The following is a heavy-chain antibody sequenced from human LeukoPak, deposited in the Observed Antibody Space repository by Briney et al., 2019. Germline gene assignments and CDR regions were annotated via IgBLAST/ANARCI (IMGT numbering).Heavy chain of an antibody. J-gene: IGHJ4*02. V-gene: IGHV3-15*01. CDR2: INSRGSGGTT. CDR3: SPIGRFGDLIKAPCFVY. Sequence: PGGSLRLSCAASGFTFSDAWMTWVRQAPGKGLEWVGRINSRGSGGTTEYAAPVKGRFTISRDDSISTLYLQMNSLETEDTAMYYCSPIGRFGDLIKAPCFVYWGQGNLVTVSS. CDR1: GFTFSDAW. D-gene: IGHD3-10*01.